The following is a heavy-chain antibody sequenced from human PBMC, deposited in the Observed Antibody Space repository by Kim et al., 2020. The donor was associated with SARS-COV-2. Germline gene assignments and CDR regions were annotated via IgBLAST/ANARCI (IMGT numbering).Heavy chain of an antibody. CDR1: GGSISSGGYY. V-gene: IGHV4-31*03. J-gene: IGHJ2*01. Sequence: SETLSLTCTVSGGSISSGGYYWSWIRQYPGKGLEWIGYIYYSGSTYYNPSLKSRVTISVDTSKNQFSLKLSSVTAADTAVYYCARVDVCSGGSCYWYFDLWGRGTLVTVSS. CDR3: ARVDVCSGGSCYWYFDL. D-gene: IGHD2-15*01. CDR2: IYYSGST.